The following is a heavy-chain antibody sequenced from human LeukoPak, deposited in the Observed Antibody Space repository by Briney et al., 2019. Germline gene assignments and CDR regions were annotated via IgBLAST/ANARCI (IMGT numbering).Heavy chain of an antibody. D-gene: IGHD3-9*01. CDR1: GFTFGSYA. V-gene: IGHV3-23*01. Sequence: GGSLTLSCAASGFTFGSYAMSWLRQAPGKGLEWVSAISGSGGSTYYTDSVKGRFTISRDNSKNTPYLQMNSLRAEDTAVYYCANPSTGTLDYWGQGTLVTVSS. CDR3: ANPSTGTLDY. CDR2: ISGSGGST. J-gene: IGHJ4*02.